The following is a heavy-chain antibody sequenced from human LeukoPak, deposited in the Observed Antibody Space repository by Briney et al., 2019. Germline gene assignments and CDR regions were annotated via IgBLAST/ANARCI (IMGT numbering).Heavy chain of an antibody. Sequence: GGSLRLSCAASGFTFSSYAMHWVRQAPGKGLEWVAVISYDGSNKYYADSVKGRFTISRDNSKNTLYLQMNSLRAEDTAVYYCANHYYYDSSGYYYPFDYWGQGTLVTVSS. CDR1: GFTFSSYA. J-gene: IGHJ4*02. D-gene: IGHD3-22*01. V-gene: IGHV3-30-3*01. CDR3: ANHYYYDSSGYYYPFDY. CDR2: ISYDGSNK.